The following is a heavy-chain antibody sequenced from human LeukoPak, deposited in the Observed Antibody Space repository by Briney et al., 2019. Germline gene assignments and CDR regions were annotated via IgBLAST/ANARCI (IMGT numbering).Heavy chain of an antibody. J-gene: IGHJ4*02. CDR3: ARGRTLAGDGVPFDY. Sequence: GASVKVSCKASGYTFSGYYMHWVRQAPGQGLEWMGWINPNSGDTEYVQNFQGRVTMTTNTSISTAYMELSSLRSDDTAVYYCARGRTLAGDGVPFDYRGQGTLVTVSS. CDR1: GYTFSGYY. D-gene: IGHD3-10*01. V-gene: IGHV1-2*02. CDR2: INPNSGDT.